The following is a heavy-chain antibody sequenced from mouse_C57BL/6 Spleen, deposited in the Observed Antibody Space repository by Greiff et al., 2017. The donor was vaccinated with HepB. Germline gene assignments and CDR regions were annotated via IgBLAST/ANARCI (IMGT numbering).Heavy chain of an antibody. D-gene: IGHD1-1*01. CDR1: GYTFTDYY. CDR3: ARGDYGSSYGFAY. J-gene: IGHJ3*01. V-gene: IGHV1-19*01. Sequence: VQLQQSGPVLVKPGASVKMSCKASGYTFTDYYMNWVKQSHGKSLEWIGVINPYNGGTSYNQKFKGKATLTVDKSSSTAYMELNSLTSEDSAVYYCARGDYGSSYGFAYWGQGTLVTVSA. CDR2: INPYNGGT.